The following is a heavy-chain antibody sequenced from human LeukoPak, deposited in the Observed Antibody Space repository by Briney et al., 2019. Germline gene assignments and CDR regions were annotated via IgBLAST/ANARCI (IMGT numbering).Heavy chain of an antibody. V-gene: IGHV4-59*01. D-gene: IGHD3-22*01. CDR3: ARGLVVGAGRLDP. CDR2: IFYTGNT. Sequence: SETLSLTCTVSGGSLTNYYWSWIRQTPGKGLEWIGYIFYTGNTNYSPSLKSRLTISVDTPKNQFSLNLSSVTTADTGVYFCARGLVVGAGRLDPWGQGTLAIVSS. CDR1: GGSLTNYY. J-gene: IGHJ5*02.